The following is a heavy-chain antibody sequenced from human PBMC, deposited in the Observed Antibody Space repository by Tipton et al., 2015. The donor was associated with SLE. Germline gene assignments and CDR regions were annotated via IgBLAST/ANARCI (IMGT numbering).Heavy chain of an antibody. D-gene: IGHD6-13*01. J-gene: IGHJ4*02. CDR1: GGSISSGSYY. Sequence: TLSLTCTVSGGSISSGSYYWSWIRQPAGKGLEWIGRIYTSGSTNYNPSLKSRVTISVDTSKNQFSLKLSSVTAADTAVYYWARETHAGSIAAAATGGFDYWGQGTLVTVSS. CDR3: ARETHAGSIAAAATGGFDY. V-gene: IGHV4-61*02. CDR2: IYTSGST.